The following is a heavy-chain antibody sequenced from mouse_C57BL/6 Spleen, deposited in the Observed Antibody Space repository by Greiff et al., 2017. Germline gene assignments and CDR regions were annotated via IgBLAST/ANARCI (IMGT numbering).Heavy chain of an antibody. J-gene: IGHJ3*01. CDR2: IDPSDSYT. V-gene: IGHV1-50*01. D-gene: IGHD1-1*01. CDR1: GYTFTSYW. CDR3: ARWYYGSRSPFAY. Sequence: QVQLQQPGAELVKPGASVKLSCKASGYTFTSYWMQWVKQRPGQGLEWIGEIDPSDSYTNYNQKFEGKATLTVDTSSSTAYMQLSSLTSEDSAVYYCARWYYGSRSPFAYWGQGTLVTVSA.